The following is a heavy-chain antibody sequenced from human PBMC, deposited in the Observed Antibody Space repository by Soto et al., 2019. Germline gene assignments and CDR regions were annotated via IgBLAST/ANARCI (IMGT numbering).Heavy chain of an antibody. CDR1: EFTFSSYS. Sequence: GGSLRLSCAASEFTFSSYSMNWVRQAPGKGLEWVSSISSSSSYISYADSVKGRFTISRDNAKNSLYLQMNSLRAEDTAVYYCARDQYYYDSSGYSGAFDIWGQGTTVTVSS. D-gene: IGHD3-22*01. J-gene: IGHJ3*02. V-gene: IGHV3-21*01. CDR2: ISSSSSYI. CDR3: ARDQYYYDSSGYSGAFDI.